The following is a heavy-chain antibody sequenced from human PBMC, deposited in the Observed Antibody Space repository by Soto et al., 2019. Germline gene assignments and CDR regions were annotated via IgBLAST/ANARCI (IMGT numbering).Heavy chain of an antibody. CDR2: VYPSDSDV. Sequence: KGLEWLGNVYPSDSDVRYSPSFEGRVTISADNSINTAYLHLLNLQASDTAIYYCTKGATSHFDSWGQGTRFTVSS. CDR3: TKGATSHFDS. D-gene: IGHD3-16*01. J-gene: IGHJ4*02. V-gene: IGHV5-51*01.